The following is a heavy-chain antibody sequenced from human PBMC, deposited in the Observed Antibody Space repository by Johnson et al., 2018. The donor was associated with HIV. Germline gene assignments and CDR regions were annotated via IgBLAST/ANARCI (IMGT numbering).Heavy chain of an antibody. Sequence: MQLVESGGGLVQPGGSLRLSCAASGFTFNLYWMTWVRQAPGKGLEWVANIKHDGSEKYYVDSVKGRFTISRDNAKNSVYLQMNSLRAEDTALYYCARDYYDSSGSDAFDIWGQGTMVTVSS. CDR2: IKHDGSEK. CDR3: ARDYYDSSGSDAFDI. V-gene: IGHV3-7*05. D-gene: IGHD3-22*01. CDR1: GFTFNLYW. J-gene: IGHJ3*02.